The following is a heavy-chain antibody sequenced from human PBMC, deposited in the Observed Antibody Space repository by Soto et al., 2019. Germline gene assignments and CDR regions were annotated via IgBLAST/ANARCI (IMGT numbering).Heavy chain of an antibody. CDR2: ISAYNGNT. D-gene: IGHD5-12*01. J-gene: IGHJ6*03. CDR3: AIFYSGYDSHYCYYSMDV. V-gene: IGHV1-18*01. Sequence: QVQLVQSGAEVKKPGASVKVSCKASGYTFTSYGISWVRQAPGQGLEWMGWISAYNGNTNYAQKLQGRVTMTTDTSTSTAYMELRSLRSDDTAVYYCAIFYSGYDSHYCYYSMDVWGKGTTVTVSS. CDR1: GYTFTSYG.